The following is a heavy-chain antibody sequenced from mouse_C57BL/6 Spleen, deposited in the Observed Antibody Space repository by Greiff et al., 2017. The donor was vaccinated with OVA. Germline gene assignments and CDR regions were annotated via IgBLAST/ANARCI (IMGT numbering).Heavy chain of an antibody. V-gene: IGHV1-26*01. CDR2: INPNNGGT. Sequence: EVQLQQSGPELVKPGASVKISCKASGYTFTDYYMNWVKQSHGKSLEWIGDINPNNGGTSYNQKFKGKATLTVDKSSSTAYMELRSLTSEDSAVYDCARLLAHYFDYWGQGTTLTVSS. CDR3: ARLLAHYFDY. J-gene: IGHJ2*01. CDR1: GYTFTDYY. D-gene: IGHD1-1*01.